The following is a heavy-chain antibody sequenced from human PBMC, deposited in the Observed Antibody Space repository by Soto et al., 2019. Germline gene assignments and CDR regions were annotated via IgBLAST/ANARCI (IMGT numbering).Heavy chain of an antibody. J-gene: IGHJ5*02. CDR1: GFSLSSGGGA. V-gene: IGHV2-5*01. Sequence: QITLKESGPPLVKSTQTLTLTCTFSGFSLSSGGGAVGWIRQPPGKALEWLAIIYASGGTHYSPSLKTRLTIXNXTTXNHVVLTMTNMDPVDTATYYCGHRRDVATRCWFDPWGQGILVTVSS. CDR3: GHRRDVATRCWFDP. D-gene: IGHD6-6*01. CDR2: IYASGGT.